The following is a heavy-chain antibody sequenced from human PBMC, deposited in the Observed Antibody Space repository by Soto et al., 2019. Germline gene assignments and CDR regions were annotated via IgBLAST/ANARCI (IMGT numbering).Heavy chain of an antibody. CDR1: GGTFSSYA. CDR3: ARGGKERFRGSGMDV. CDR2: IISIFGTA. Sequence: QVQLVQSGAEVKKPGTSVKVSCKVSGGTFSSYAISWVRQAPGQGLEWMGEIISIFGTAMYAQKFQGRVTIIADESASTAYVELSSLRSDDTAVYYCARGGKERFRGSGMDVWGQGTTVTVSS. V-gene: IGHV1-69*01. D-gene: IGHD1-1*01. J-gene: IGHJ6*02.